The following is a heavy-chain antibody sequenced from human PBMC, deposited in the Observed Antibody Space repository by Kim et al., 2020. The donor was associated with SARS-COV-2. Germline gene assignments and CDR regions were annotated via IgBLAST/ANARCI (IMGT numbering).Heavy chain of an antibody. D-gene: IGHD6-13*01. Sequence: ADAENGHFTISRDNSKNTLYHQLNSRRAEDTSVYYCARESSSSWYYVDYWGQGTLVTVSS. J-gene: IGHJ4*02. CDR3: ARESSSSWYYVDY. V-gene: IGHV3-53*01.